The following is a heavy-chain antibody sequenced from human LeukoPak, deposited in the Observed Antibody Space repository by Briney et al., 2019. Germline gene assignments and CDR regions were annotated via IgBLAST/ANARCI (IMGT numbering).Heavy chain of an antibody. CDR3: ARVGGYCSSTSCYNWFDP. V-gene: IGHV4-59*01. J-gene: IGHJ5*02. D-gene: IGHD2-2*01. CDR2: IYYSGST. Sequence: KPSETLSLTCTVSGGSISSYYWSWIRQPPGKGLEWIGYIYYSGSTNYNPSLESRVTISVDTSKNQFSLKLTSVTAADTAVYYCARVGGYCSSTSCYNWFDPWGQGTLVTVSS. CDR1: GGSISSYY.